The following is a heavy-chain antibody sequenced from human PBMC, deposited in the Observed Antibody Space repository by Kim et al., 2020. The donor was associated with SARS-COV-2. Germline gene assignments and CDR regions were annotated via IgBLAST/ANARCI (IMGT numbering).Heavy chain of an antibody. J-gene: IGHJ6*02. V-gene: IGHV3-53*01. D-gene: IGHD1-26*01. CDR2: IYSGGST. Sequence: GGSLRLSCAASGFIVSSNYMSWVRQAPGKGLEWVSIIYSGGSTYYADSVKGRFTISRDTSKNTLYLQMNTLRGEDTAVYDCAGDGRTKSMDVWGQGTTVTVSS. CDR3: AGDGRTKSMDV. CDR1: GFIVSSNY.